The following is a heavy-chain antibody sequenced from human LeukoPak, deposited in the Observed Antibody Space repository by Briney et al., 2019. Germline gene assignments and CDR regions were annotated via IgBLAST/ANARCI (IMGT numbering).Heavy chain of an antibody. CDR3: ATALSYSSGWSRNHFDY. CDR2: FDPEDDET. V-gene: IGHV1-24*01. Sequence: ASVKVSCKVSGYTLTELSMHWVRQAPGKGLEWMGGFDPEDDETIYAQKFQGRVTMTEDTSTDTAYMELSSLRSEDTAVYYCATALSYSSGWSRNHFDYWGQGTLVTVSS. CDR1: GYTLTELS. D-gene: IGHD6-19*01. J-gene: IGHJ4*02.